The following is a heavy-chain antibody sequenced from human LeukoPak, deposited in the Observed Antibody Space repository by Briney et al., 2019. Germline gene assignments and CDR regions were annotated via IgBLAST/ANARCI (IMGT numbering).Heavy chain of an antibody. CDR2: IILIFGTA. CDR3: AREFDCSSTSCYIPGVSSAFDI. CDR1: GGTFSSYA. J-gene: IGHJ3*02. Sequence: SVKVSCKASGGTFSSYAISWVRQAPGQGLEWMGGIILIFGTANYAQKFQGRVTITADESTSTAYMELSSLRSEDTAVYYCAREFDCSSTSCYIPGVSSAFDIWVQGTMVTVSS. V-gene: IGHV1-69*13. D-gene: IGHD2-2*02.